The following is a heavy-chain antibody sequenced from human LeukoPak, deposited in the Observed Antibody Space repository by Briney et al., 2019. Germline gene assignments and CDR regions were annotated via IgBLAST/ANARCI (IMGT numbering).Heavy chain of an antibody. J-gene: IGHJ4*02. V-gene: IGHV4-38-2*02. CDR3: ARSPGRYCSGGSCYGGYFDY. CDR2: IYHSGST. CDR1: GYSISSGYY. D-gene: IGHD2-15*01. Sequence: PSETLSLTCTVSGYSISSGYYWGWIRQPPGKGLEWIGSIYHSGSTYYNPSLKSRVTISVDTSKNQFSLKLSSVTAADTAVYYCARSPGRYCSGGSCYGGYFDYWGQGTLVTASS.